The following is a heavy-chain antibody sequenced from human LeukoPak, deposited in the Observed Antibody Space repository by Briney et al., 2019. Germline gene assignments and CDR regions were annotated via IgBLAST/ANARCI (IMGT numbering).Heavy chain of an antibody. J-gene: IGHJ4*02. CDR2: IYYSGST. CDR1: GGSISSSSYY. Sequence: SETLSLTCTVSGGSISSSSYYWGWIRQPPGKGLEWIGSIYYSGSTYYNPSLKSRVTISVDTSKNQFSLKLSSVTAADTAVYYGARHRYRSSWFHYWGQGTLVTVSS. V-gene: IGHV4-39*01. D-gene: IGHD6-13*01. CDR3: ARHRYRSSWFHY.